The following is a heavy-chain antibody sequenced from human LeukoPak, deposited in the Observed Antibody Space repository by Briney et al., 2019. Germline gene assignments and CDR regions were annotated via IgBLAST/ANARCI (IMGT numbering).Heavy chain of an antibody. D-gene: IGHD1-7*01. V-gene: IGHV1-18*01. CDR3: ARDRVTGTTRLFDP. CDR1: GYTFTSYG. Sequence: ASVKVSCKASGYTFTSYGTSWVRQAPGQGLEWMGWISAYNGNTNYAQKFQGRVTMTTDTSTSTAYMELRSLRYDDTAVYYCARDRVTGTTRLFDPWGQGTLVTVSS. CDR2: ISAYNGNT. J-gene: IGHJ5*02.